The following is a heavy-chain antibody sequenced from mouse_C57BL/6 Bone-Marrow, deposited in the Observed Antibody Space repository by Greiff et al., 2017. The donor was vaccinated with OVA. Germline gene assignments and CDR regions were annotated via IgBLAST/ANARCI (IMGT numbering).Heavy chain of an antibody. CDR2: IDPETGGT. D-gene: IGHD1-1*01. CDR1: GYTFTDYE. V-gene: IGHV1-15*01. CDR3: TNTTVGRAY. Sequence: QVQLKQSGAELVRPGASVTLSCKASGYTFTDYEMHWVKQTPVHGLEWIGAIDPETGGTAYNQKFKGKAILTADKSSSTAYMELRSLTSEDSAVYYCTNTTVGRAYWGQGTTLTVSS. J-gene: IGHJ2*01.